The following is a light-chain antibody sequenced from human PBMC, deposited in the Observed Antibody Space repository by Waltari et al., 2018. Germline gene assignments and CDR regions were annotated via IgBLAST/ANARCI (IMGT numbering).Light chain of an antibody. V-gene: IGLV3-25*03. J-gene: IGLJ3*02. CDR3: QAADNTGTFPV. CDR2: KDI. Sequence: SYELTQPPSVSLSPGQTARITCSAADLGKNFVFWYQHKAGQAPLLVIYKDIQRPSGIPERFSGSSSETTATLTINTVQPEDEATYYCQAADNTGTFPVFGGGTRLTVL. CDR1: DLGKNF.